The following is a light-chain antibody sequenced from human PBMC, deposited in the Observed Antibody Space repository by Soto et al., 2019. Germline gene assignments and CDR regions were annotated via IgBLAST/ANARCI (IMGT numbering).Light chain of an antibody. CDR1: QDISNY. CDR2: GAS. Sequence: DIQMTQSPSSLSASVGDRVTITCQASQDISNYLNWYQQKPGKAPKLLIYGASNLETGVPSRFSGSGSGTDFTFTISSLQPEDIATYYCQQYDNRPPYTFGQGTKLEIK. CDR3: QQYDNRPPYT. V-gene: IGKV1-33*01. J-gene: IGKJ2*01.